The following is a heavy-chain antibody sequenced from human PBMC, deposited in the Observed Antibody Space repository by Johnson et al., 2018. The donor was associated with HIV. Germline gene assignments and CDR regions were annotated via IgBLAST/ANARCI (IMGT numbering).Heavy chain of an antibody. Sequence: VQLVESGGGLVQPGGSLRLSCAASGFTFSSYWMHWVRQAPGKGLVWVSILHRDGTTYYADSVKGRFTISRDNSKNTLDLQMNSLRAEDTAGYYCAKGDTVVGAKYAFDFWGQGTMVTVSS. CDR3: AKGDTVVGAKYAFDF. CDR2: LHRDGTT. V-gene: IGHV3-66*01. CDR1: GFTFSSYW. D-gene: IGHD1-26*01. J-gene: IGHJ3*01.